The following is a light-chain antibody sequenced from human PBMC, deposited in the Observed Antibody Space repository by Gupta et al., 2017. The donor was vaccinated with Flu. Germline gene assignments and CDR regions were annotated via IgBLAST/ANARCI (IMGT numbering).Light chain of an antibody. V-gene: IGKV3-20*01. CDR2: GAS. Sequence: EIVLTQSPGTLSLSPGERATLSCRASQSVTNYLAWYQQKPGQAPRLLIHGASSRATGITDKFSGSGSGTEFTLTISRLEPEDSAVYYCQQDGRSPRTFGQGTKVEIK. J-gene: IGKJ1*01. CDR1: QSVTNY. CDR3: QQDGRSPRT.